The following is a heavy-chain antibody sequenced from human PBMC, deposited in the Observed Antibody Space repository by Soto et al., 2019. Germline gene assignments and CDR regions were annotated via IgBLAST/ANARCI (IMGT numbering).Heavy chain of an antibody. V-gene: IGHV5-51*01. CDR2: IYPGDSDA. Sequence: GESLKISCKASGYSFTNFWIGWVRQMPGKGLEWIVTIYPGDSDARYSPSFQGQVTFSVDKSINTAYLHWTSLKASDTAMYYCAIQHPLDSSAWYKGGQGTLVTVSS. J-gene: IGHJ4*02. CDR1: GYSFTNFW. D-gene: IGHD6-19*01. CDR3: AIQHPLDSSAWYK.